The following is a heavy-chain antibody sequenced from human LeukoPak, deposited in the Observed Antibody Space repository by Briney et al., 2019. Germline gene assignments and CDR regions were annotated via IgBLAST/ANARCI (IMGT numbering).Heavy chain of an antibody. CDR1: GGSISSYY. CDR2: IYYSGST. CDR3: ARDQAGYSGYDSLGFDP. V-gene: IGHV4-59*01. J-gene: IGHJ5*01. Sequence: SETLSLTCTVSGGSISSYYWSWIRQPPGKGLEWIGYIYYSGSTNYNPSLKSRVTISVDTSRNQFSLKLSSVTAADTAVYYCARDQAGYSGYDSLGFDPWGQGTLVTVSS. D-gene: IGHD5-12*01.